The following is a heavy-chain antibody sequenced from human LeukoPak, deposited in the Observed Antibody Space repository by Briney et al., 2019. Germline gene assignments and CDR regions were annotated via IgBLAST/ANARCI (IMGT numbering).Heavy chain of an antibody. V-gene: IGHV3-33*01. CDR2: IWYDGSNK. Sequence: PGRSLRPSCAASGFTFSGYGMHWVRQAPGKGLEWVAVIWYDGSNKYYADSVKGRFAISRDNSKNTLYLQLNSLRAEDTAVYFCARGWQQLIPDYWGQGTLVTVSS. D-gene: IGHD3-16*01. CDR1: GFTFSGYG. J-gene: IGHJ4*02. CDR3: ARGWQQLIPDY.